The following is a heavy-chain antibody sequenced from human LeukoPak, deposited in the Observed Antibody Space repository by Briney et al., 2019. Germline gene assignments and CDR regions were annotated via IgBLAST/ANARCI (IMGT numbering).Heavy chain of an antibody. Sequence: VASVKVSCKASGYTFTSYGISWVRQAPGQGLEWMGGIIPIFGTANYAQKFQGRVTITADESTSTAYMELSSLRSEDTAVYYCARGKSRGGNAFDIWGQGTMVTVSS. V-gene: IGHV1-69*13. J-gene: IGHJ3*02. CDR1: GYTFTSYG. CDR2: IIPIFGTA. CDR3: ARGKSRGGNAFDI. D-gene: IGHD3-16*01.